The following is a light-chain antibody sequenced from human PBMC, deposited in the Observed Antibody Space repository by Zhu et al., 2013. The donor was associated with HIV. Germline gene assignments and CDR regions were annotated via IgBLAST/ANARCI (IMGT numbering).Light chain of an antibody. CDR3: QQRLNWLYT. Sequence: EIVLSQAPVTLSVSPGEKATLSCTSSHDVVSTVAWYHQRPGQSPHLIIYDVFKRAIGIPDRFSGSGSGTEFNLTIADIEPADFGSYYCQQRLNWLYTFGGGTKIEMK. CDR2: DVF. V-gene: IGKV3-11*01. CDR1: HDVVST. J-gene: IGKJ4*01.